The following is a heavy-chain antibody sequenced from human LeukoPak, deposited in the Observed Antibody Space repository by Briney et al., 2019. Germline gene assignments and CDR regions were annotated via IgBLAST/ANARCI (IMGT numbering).Heavy chain of an antibody. D-gene: IGHD3-10*01. CDR1: GYTFTSYG. Sequence: ASVKVSCKASGYTFTSYGISWVRQAPGQGLEWMGWITTYNGNTNYAQKLQGRVTMTTDTSTSTAHMELRSLRSDDTAVYYCARDPYGSGGDAFDIWGQGTMVTVSS. J-gene: IGHJ3*02. V-gene: IGHV1-18*01. CDR3: ARDPYGSGGDAFDI. CDR2: ITTYNGNT.